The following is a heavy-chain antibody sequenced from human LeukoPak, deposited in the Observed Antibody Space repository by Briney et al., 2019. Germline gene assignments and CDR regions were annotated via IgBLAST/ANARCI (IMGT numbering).Heavy chain of an antibody. CDR3: ARLPIAVAGPLPYYFDY. D-gene: IGHD6-19*01. Sequence: ASVKVSCKASGYPFTSYGISWVRQAPGQGLEWMGWISAYNGNTNYAQKLQGRVTMTTDTSTSTAYMELRSLRSDDTAVYYCARLPIAVAGPLPYYFDYWGQGTLVTVSS. CDR1: GYPFTSYG. J-gene: IGHJ4*02. CDR2: ISAYNGNT. V-gene: IGHV1-18*01.